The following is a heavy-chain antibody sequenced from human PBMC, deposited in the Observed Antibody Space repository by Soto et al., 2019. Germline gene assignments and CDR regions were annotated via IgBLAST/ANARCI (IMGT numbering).Heavy chain of an antibody. CDR1: GYTFTGYY. Sequence: QVQLVQSGAEVKKPGASVKVSCKASGYTFTGYYMHWVRQAPGQGLEWMGWINPNSAGTNYAQKVKGRVTMTRETSISTADMELGRLRSDDTAVYYCARDGSYGPYYYYGMDVWGQGTTVTVSS. V-gene: IGHV1-2*02. J-gene: IGHJ6*02. CDR2: INPNSAGT. D-gene: IGHD5-18*01. CDR3: ARDGSYGPYYYYGMDV.